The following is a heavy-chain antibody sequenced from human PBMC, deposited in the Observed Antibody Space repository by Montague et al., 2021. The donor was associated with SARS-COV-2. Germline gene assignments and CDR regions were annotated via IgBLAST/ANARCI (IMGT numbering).Heavy chain of an antibody. V-gene: IGHV3-30-3*01. J-gene: IGHJ4*02. CDR3: ARGRGISSGWFDY. CDR2: ISYDGSNK. Sequence: SLRLSCAASGFTFSSYAMHWVRQAPGRGLEWVTVISYDGSNKYYADSVKGRFTISRDNSKNTLYLQMNSLRAEDTAVYYCARGRGISSGWFDYWGQGTLVTVPS. D-gene: IGHD6-19*01. CDR1: GFTFSSYA.